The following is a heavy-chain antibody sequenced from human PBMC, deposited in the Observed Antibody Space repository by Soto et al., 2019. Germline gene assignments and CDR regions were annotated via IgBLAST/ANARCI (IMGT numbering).Heavy chain of an antibody. V-gene: IGHV5-51*01. Sequence: GESLKISCKGSGYSFTSYWIVWVRQMPGKGLEWMGIIYPGDSDTRYSPSFQGQVTISADKSISTAYLQWSSLKASDTAMYYCARQEGIAAAGSYYYYGMDVWGQGTTVTVSS. J-gene: IGHJ6*02. CDR2: IYPGDSDT. D-gene: IGHD6-13*01. CDR3: ARQEGIAAAGSYYYYGMDV. CDR1: GYSFTSYW.